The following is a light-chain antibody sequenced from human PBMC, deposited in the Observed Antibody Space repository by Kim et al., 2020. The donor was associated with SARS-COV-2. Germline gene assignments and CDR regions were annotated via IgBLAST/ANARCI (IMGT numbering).Light chain of an antibody. CDR2: QDT. Sequence: GSPGQTATITCSGDKLGDKYSCWYQQKAGQSPVLVIHQDTKRPSGIPERFSGSNSGNTATLTISGTQAMDEAIYYCQAWDGSTVVFGGGTQLTVL. CDR1: KLGDKY. J-gene: IGLJ2*01. V-gene: IGLV3-1*01. CDR3: QAWDGSTVV.